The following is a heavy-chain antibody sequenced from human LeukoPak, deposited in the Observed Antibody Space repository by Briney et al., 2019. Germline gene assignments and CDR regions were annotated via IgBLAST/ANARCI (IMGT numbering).Heavy chain of an antibody. CDR1: GGSFSGYY. V-gene: IGHV4-34*01. CDR3: ASRKYQWYFDY. Sequence: SETLSLTCAVYGGSFSGYYWSWIRQPPGKGLEWIGEINQSGSTNYNPSLKSRVTISVDTSKNQFSLKLSSVTAADTAVYYCASRKYQWYFDYWGQGTLVTVSS. J-gene: IGHJ4*02. D-gene: IGHD2-2*01. CDR2: INQSGST.